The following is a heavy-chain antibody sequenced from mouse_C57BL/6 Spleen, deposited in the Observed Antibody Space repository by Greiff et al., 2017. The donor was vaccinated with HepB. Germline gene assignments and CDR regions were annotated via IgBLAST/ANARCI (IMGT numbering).Heavy chain of an antibody. J-gene: IGHJ2*01. Sequence: VQLQQSGPELVKPGASVKISCKASGYAFSSSWMNWVKQSPGKGLEWIGRIYPGDGDTNYNGKFKGKATLTADKSSSTAYMQRSSLTSEDSAVYCCARDGYFEYYFDWWGQGTTLTVTS. D-gene: IGHD2-3*01. CDR3: ARDGYFEYYFDW. CDR1: GYAFSSSW. V-gene: IGHV1-82*01. CDR2: IYPGDGDT.